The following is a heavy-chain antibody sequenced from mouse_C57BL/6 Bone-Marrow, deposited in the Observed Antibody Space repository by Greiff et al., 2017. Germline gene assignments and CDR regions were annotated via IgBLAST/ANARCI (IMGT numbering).Heavy chain of an antibody. Sequence: EVQLVESVAELVRPGASVKLSCTASGFNIKNTYMHWVKQRPEQGLEWIGRIDPANGNTKYAPKFQGKATITADTSSNTAYLQLSSLTSEDTAIYYCARHWGYYGSSYGYFDVWGTGTTVTVSS. CDR3: ARHWGYYGSSYGYFDV. V-gene: IGHV14-3*01. J-gene: IGHJ1*03. CDR1: GFNIKNTY. CDR2: IDPANGNT. D-gene: IGHD1-1*01.